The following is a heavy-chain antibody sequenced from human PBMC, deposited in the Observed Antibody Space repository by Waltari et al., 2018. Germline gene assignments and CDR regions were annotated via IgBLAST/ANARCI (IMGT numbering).Heavy chain of an antibody. V-gene: IGHV4-34*01. CDR1: GGSFSGYY. CDR2: INHSGST. D-gene: IGHD3-22*01. CDR3: AKSWGSGYYLRWFDP. J-gene: IGHJ5*02. Sequence: CAVYGGSFSGYYWSWIRQPPGKGLEWIGDINHSGSTNYNPSLKSRVTISVDTSKNQFSLKLSSVTAADTAVYYCAKSWGSGYYLRWFDPWGQGTLVTVSS.